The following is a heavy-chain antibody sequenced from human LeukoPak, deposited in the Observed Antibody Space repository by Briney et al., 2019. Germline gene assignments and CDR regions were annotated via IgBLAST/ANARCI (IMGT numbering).Heavy chain of an antibody. CDR1: GFTFSSYS. J-gene: IGHJ4*02. CDR3: ARGSTYDFWSGTFDY. Sequence: PGGSLRLSCAASGFTFSSYSMNWVRQAPGKGLEWVSSISSSSSYIYYADSVKGRFTISRENAKNSLYLQMNSLRAEDTAVYYCARGSTYDFWSGTFDYWGQGTLVTVSS. D-gene: IGHD3-3*01. V-gene: IGHV3-21*01. CDR2: ISSSSSYI.